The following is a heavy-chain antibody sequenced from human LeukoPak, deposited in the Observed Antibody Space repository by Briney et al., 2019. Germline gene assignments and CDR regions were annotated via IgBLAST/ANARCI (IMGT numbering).Heavy chain of an antibody. Sequence: ASVKVSCKASGYTFTGYYMHWVRHHPGQGLERMGWINTNSGGTNYAQKFQGRDTTTRDTSISTAYRELGRLRADDTAEYYGARADPKSVVVTALDYWGQGTLVTVSS. CDR1: GYTFTGYY. D-gene: IGHD2-21*02. CDR2: INTNSGGT. CDR3: ARADPKSVVVTALDY. V-gene: IGHV1-2*02. J-gene: IGHJ4*02.